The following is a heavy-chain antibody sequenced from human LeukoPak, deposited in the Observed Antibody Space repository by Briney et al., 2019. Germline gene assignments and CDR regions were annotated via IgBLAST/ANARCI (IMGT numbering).Heavy chain of an antibody. J-gene: IGHJ4*02. CDR3: ARGLYGSGSQFDY. CDR1: GFTFSSYA. V-gene: IGHV3-21*01. CDR2: IRSSSSYI. Sequence: PGGSLRLSCAASGFTFSSYAMSWVRQAPGKGLEWVSSIRSSSSYIYYADSVKGRFTISRDNAKNSLYLQMNSLRAEDTAVYYCARGLYGSGSQFDYWGQGTLVTVSS. D-gene: IGHD3-10*01.